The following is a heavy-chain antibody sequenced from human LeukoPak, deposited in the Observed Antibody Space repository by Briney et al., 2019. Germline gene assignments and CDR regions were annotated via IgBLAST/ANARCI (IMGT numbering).Heavy chain of an antibody. CDR2: IYYSGST. D-gene: IGHD5-24*01. Sequence: SETLSLTCTVSGGSISRYYWSWIRQPPGKGLEWIGYIYYSGSTNYNPSLKSRVTISVDTSKNQFSLKLSSVTAADTAVYYCARLRSRDVYHRWGQGTLVTVSS. V-gene: IGHV4-59*08. J-gene: IGHJ4*02. CDR1: GGSISRYY. CDR3: ARLRSRDVYHR.